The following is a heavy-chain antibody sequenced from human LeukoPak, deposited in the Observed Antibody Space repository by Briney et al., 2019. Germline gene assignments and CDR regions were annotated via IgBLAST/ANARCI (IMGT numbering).Heavy chain of an antibody. CDR1: GSISGYY. CDR3: ARQKCTSASCLTKNAFDI. Sequence: SETLSLTCTVSGSISGYYCSWIRQPPGKGVVWIGYFYTSGSTNYNPSHESRVTISVDTSKNQFSLDLSSVTAADTAVYYCARQKCTSASCLTKNAFDIWGQGTMVTVSS. J-gene: IGHJ3*02. CDR2: FYTSGST. D-gene: IGHD2-2*01. V-gene: IGHV4-4*09.